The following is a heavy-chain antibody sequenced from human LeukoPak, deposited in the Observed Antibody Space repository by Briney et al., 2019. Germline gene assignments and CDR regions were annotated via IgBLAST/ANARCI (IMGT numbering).Heavy chain of an antibody. D-gene: IGHD4-23*01. V-gene: IGHV1-69*01. J-gene: IGHJ4*02. CDR1: GGTFSSYA. CDR3: ATPDYGGNSGFDY. Sequence: ASVKVFCKASGGTFSSYAISWVRQAPGQGLEWMGGIIPIFGTANYAQKFQGRVTITADESTSTAYMELSSLRSEDTAVYYCATPDYGGNSGFDYWGQGTLVTVSS. CDR2: IIPIFGTA.